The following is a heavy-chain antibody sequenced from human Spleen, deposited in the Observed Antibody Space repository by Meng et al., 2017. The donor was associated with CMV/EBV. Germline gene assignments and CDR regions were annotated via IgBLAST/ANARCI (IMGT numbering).Heavy chain of an antibody. CDR1: GGTLSTYT. Sequence: SVKVSCKGSGGTLSTYTFAWVRQAPGQGLEWMGRFIPILRVTDYAQKFQGRVTITADKFTTTAYMELNSLRFEDTAVYYCARGAFSSSLGATFDIWGQGTMVTVS. CDR2: FIPILRVT. V-gene: IGHV1-69*02. D-gene: IGHD6-6*01. CDR3: ARGAFSSSLGATFDI. J-gene: IGHJ3*02.